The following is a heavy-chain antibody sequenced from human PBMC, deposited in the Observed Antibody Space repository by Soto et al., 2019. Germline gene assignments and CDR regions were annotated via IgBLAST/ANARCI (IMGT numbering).Heavy chain of an antibody. V-gene: IGHV1-69*13. CDR3: ARGNYYYDSSGYPPSSD. CDR1: GGTFSSYA. J-gene: IGHJ4*02. Sequence: ASVKVSCKASGGTFSSYAISWVRQAPGQGLEWMGGIIPIFGTANYAQKFQGRVTITADESTSTAYMELSSLRSEDTAVYYCARGNYYYDSSGYPPSSDWGQGTLVTVSS. D-gene: IGHD3-22*01. CDR2: IIPIFGTA.